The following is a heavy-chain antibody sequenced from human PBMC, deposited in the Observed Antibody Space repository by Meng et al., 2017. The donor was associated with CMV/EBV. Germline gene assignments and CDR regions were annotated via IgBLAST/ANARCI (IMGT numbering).Heavy chain of an antibody. CDR2: TRNKANSYTT. D-gene: IGHD3-16*01. J-gene: IGHJ4*02. V-gene: IGHV3-72*01. CDR1: GFTFSDRY. Sequence: LSLTCAASGFTFSDRYMDWVRQAPGKGLEWVGRTRNKANSYTTEYAASVKGRFTISRDDSKNSLYLQMNSLKTEDTAVYYCARDFDGEITNWGQGTLVTVSS. CDR3: ARDFDGEITN.